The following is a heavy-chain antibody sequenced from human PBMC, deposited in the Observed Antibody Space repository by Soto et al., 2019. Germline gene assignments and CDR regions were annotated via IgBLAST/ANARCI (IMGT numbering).Heavy chain of an antibody. CDR2: ISYDGSNK. Sequence: SGGSLRLSCAASGFTFSSYAMHWVRQAPGKGLEWVAVISYDGSNKYYADSVKGRFTISRDNSKNTLYLQMNSLRAEDTAVYYCARGPSSLTRFDYWGQGTLVTAPQ. J-gene: IGHJ4*02. D-gene: IGHD2-2*01. CDR1: GFTFSSYA. CDR3: ARGPSSLTRFDY. V-gene: IGHV3-30-3*01.